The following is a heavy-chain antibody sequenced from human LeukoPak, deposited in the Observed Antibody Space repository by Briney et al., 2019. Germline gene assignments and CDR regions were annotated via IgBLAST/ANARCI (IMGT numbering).Heavy chain of an antibody. CDR2: IYSTGSN. D-gene: IGHD6-13*01. CDR3: ARQIASAGTAGFDF. V-gene: IGHV4-4*07. CDR1: GGSIRSYY. J-gene: IGHJ4*02. Sequence: SETLSLTCTVSGGSIRSYYWSWIRQPAGKGLEWIGRIYSTGSNNFNHSLKSRVTMSVDTSKNQFSLRLRSVTAADTAVYYCARQIASAGTAGFDFWGQGALVTVSS.